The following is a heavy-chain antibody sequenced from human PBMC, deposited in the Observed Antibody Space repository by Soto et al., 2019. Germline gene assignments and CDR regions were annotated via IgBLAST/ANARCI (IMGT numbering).Heavy chain of an antibody. J-gene: IGHJ6*02. Sequence: QVQLVESGGGVVQPGRSLRLSCAASGFTFSSYGMHWVRQAPGKGLEWVAVISYDGSNKYYADSVKGRFTISRDNSKNTLYLQMNSLRAEDTAVYYCAKDLYSRSWYIYYGMDVWGQGTTVTVSS. CDR1: GFTFSSYG. D-gene: IGHD6-13*01. CDR3: AKDLYSRSWYIYYGMDV. CDR2: ISYDGSNK. V-gene: IGHV3-30*18.